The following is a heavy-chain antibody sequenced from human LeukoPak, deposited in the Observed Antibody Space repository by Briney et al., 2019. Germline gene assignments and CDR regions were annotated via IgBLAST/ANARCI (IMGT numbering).Heavy chain of an antibody. Sequence: KPGGSLRLSCAASGFNFSNAWMSWVRPAPGKGLEWVGWIKIKTDGGPTEYAAPVKGRFTISRDDSKNTLYLQMHSLKTEDTAVYYCATVKGGSYPWGYWGQGTLVTVSS. J-gene: IGHJ4*02. CDR3: ATVKGGSYPWGY. D-gene: IGHD1-26*01. V-gene: IGHV3-15*01. CDR2: IKIKTDGGPT. CDR1: GFNFSNAW.